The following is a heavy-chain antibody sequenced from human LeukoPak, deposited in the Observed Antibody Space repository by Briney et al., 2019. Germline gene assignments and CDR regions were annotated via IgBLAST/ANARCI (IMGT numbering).Heavy chain of an antibody. J-gene: IGHJ4*02. V-gene: IGHV1-69*06. CDR1: GGTFSSYA. D-gene: IGHD3-22*01. CDR2: IIPIFGTA. Sequence: ASVKVSCKASGGTFSSYAISWVRQAPGQGLEWMGGIIPIFGTANYAQKFQGRVTITADKSTSTAYMELSSLRSEDTAVYYCARVPLDYYDSPDYWGQGPLVTVSS. CDR3: ARVPLDYYDSPDY.